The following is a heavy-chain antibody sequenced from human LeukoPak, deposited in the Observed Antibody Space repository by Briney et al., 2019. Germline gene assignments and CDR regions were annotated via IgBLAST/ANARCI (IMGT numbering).Heavy chain of an antibody. J-gene: IGHJ3*02. CDR2: IYHSGST. V-gene: IGHV4-38-2*01. CDR1: GYSISSGYY. CDR3: ATTAAAALDAFDI. Sequence: SETLSLTCAVSGYSISSGYYWGWLRQPPGKGLEWIGSIYHSGSTYYNPSLKSRVTISVDTSKNQFSLKLSSVTAADTAVYYCATTAAAALDAFDIWGQGTMVTVSS. D-gene: IGHD6-13*01.